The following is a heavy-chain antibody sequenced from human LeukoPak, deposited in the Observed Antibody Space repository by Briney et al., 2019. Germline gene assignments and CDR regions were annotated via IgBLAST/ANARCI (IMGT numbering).Heavy chain of an antibody. V-gene: IGHV4-39*01. CDR1: GGSISSSSYY. CDR2: IYYSGST. J-gene: IGHJ4*02. CDR3: ARYCSGGSCFNQIGRGDDY. D-gene: IGHD2-15*01. Sequence: PSETLSLTCTVSGGSISSSSYYWGWIRQPPGKGLEWIGSIYYSGSTHYNPSLKSRVTISVDTSKNQFSLKLSSVTAADTAVYYCARYCSGGSCFNQIGRGDDYWGQGTLVTVSS.